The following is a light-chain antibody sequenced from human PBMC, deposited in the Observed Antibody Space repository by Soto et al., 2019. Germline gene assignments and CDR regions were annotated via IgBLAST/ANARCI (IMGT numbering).Light chain of an antibody. CDR2: SDT. J-gene: IGLJ1*01. V-gene: IGLV1-44*01. Sequence: QSVLTQPPSLSATPGQRVTISCSGGGSNVGSNGVEWFQQLPGAAPQLLIYSDTERPSGVPDRFSGSRAGTSASLAISGLQSEDEADYYCAARDDRRNGHVFGTGTKVTVL. CDR3: AARDDRRNGHV. CDR1: GSNVGSNG.